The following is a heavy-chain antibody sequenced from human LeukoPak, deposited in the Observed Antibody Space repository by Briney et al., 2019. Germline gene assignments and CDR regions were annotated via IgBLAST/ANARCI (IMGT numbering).Heavy chain of an antibody. CDR3: ARTTLWFGEIGFYDY. Sequence: GGSLRLSCAASGFTFSSYWMSWVRQAPGKGLEWVANIKQDGSEKYYVDSVKGRFTISRDNAKNSLYLQMNSLRAEDTAVYYCARTTLWFGEIGFYDYWGQGTLVTVSS. V-gene: IGHV3-7*01. CDR2: IKQDGSEK. D-gene: IGHD3-10*01. J-gene: IGHJ4*02. CDR1: GFTFSSYW.